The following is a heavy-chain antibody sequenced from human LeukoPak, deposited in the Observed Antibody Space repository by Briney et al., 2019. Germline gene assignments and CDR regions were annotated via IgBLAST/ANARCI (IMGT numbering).Heavy chain of an antibody. CDR1: GFTVSSNY. D-gene: IGHD3-22*01. J-gene: IGHJ4*02. CDR3: ARVDTIYDSSGYYTY. V-gene: IGHV3-66*01. Sequence: GGSLRLSCAASGFTVSSNYMSWVRQAPGKGLEWVSVIYSGGSTYYADSVKGRFTISRDNSKNTLYLQMNSLRAEDTAVYYCARVDTIYDSSGYYTYWGQGTLVTVSS. CDR2: IYSGGST.